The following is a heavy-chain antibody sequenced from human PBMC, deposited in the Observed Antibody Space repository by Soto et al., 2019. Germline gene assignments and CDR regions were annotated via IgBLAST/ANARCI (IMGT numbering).Heavy chain of an antibody. Sequence: LSLTCTVTGDSIQNRSYYSCWIRQHPGRGLEWMGSHYYSESTYNDPSMKSRFSMSVDASKNQFALKRRSVTAADTALYYCARQRTSVVTQAYFDSWGQGSLVTVPS. CDR3: ARQRTSVVTQAYFDS. J-gene: IGHJ4*02. D-gene: IGHD2-21*02. CDR1: GDSIQNRSYY. V-gene: IGHV4-39*01. CDR2: HYYSEST.